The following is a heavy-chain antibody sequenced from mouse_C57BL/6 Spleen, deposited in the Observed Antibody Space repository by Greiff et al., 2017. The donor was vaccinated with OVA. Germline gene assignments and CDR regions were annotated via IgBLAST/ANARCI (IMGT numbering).Heavy chain of an antibody. J-gene: IGHJ3*01. D-gene: IGHD2-1*01. CDR2: IDPSDSYT. CDR3: ARSGNYGELFAY. CDR1: GYTFTSYW. V-gene: IGHV1-50*01. Sequence: QVQLQQPGAELVKPGASVKLSCKASGYTFTSYWMQWVQQRPGQGLEWIGEIDPSDSYTNYNQKFKGKATLTVDTSSSTAYMQLSSLTSEDSAVYYCARSGNYGELFAYWGQGTLVTVSA.